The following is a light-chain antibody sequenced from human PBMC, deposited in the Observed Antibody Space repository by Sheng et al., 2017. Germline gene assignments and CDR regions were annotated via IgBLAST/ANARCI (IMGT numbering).Light chain of an antibody. J-gene: IGKJ3*01. CDR2: GAT. V-gene: IGKV1-39*01. CDR1: QRINTY. CDR3: QQSYSVPRT. Sequence: DIQMTQSPSSLSASVGDRVTITCRAGQRINTYLNWYQQKAGKAPKLLIYGATNLQSGVPSRFSGSGSGTDFTLTITSLQPEDSSSYYCQQSYSVPRTFGPGTKVEIK.